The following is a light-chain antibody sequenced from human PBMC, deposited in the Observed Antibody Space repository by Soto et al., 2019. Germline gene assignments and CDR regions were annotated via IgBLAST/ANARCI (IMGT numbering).Light chain of an antibody. V-gene: IGKV2-28*01. Sequence: DIVVTQSPLSLPVTPAEPASISCGSSQSLLHSNGYNYLDWYLQKPGQSPQLLIYLGSNRASGVPDRFSGSGSGTDFTLTISRLHPDDFATYYCQQYNTYPWTFGQGTKVDIK. CDR3: QQYNTYPWT. CDR2: LGS. CDR1: QSLLHSNGYNY. J-gene: IGKJ1*01.